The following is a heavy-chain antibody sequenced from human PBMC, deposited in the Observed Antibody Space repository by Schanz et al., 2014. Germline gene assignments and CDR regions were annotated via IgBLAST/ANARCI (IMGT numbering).Heavy chain of an antibody. D-gene: IGHD4-17*01. CDR2: IYYSGST. Sequence: QVQLQESGPGLVKPSQTLSLTCTVSGGSISSGGYYWSWIRQHPGKGLEWIGYIYYSGSTYYNPSLKGRVTPSVDTPKNQFSLKLSSVTAADTAVYYCARDRGHGDLPGDIWGQGTMVTVSS. CDR1: GGSISSGGYY. J-gene: IGHJ3*02. CDR3: ARDRGHGDLPGDI. V-gene: IGHV4-31*03.